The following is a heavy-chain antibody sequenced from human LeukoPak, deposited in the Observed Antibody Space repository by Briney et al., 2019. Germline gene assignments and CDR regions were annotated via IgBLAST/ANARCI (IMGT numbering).Heavy chain of an antibody. CDR1: GFTFSDHW. CDR3: ARAVDVADY. J-gene: IGHJ4*02. Sequence: GGSLRLSCVASGFTFSDHWMSWVRQAPGKGLEWVADIKEDGSAKFYADSVKGRFTISRDNAKNSVFLQVNSLTHDDTAVYYCARAVDVADYWGQGTLVTVSS. D-gene: IGHD3-10*02. V-gene: IGHV3-7*01. CDR2: IKEDGSAK.